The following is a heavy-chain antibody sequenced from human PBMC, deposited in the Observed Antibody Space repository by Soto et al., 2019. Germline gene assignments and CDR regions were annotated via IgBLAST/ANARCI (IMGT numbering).Heavy chain of an antibody. J-gene: IGHJ4*02. CDR1: GFTFTRYS. CDR2: ISSTTNYI. Sequence: GSLRLSCSASGFTFTRYSMNWVRQAPGKGLEWVSSISSTTNYIYYADSMKGRFTVSRDNAKNSVYLDMNSLSAEDTAVYYCARESEDLTSNFDYWGQGTLVTVSS. CDR3: ARESEDLTSNFDY. V-gene: IGHV3-21*01.